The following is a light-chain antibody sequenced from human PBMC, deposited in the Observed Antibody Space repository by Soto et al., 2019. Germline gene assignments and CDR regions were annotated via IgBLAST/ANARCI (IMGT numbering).Light chain of an antibody. CDR3: QQYNNWLT. Sequence: EIVMTQSPATLSVSPGERATLSCRASQSVSSNLAWYQQKPGQAPRLLIYGASTRATGIPARFSGSGSGTEFTLSFSSLQSEDFAVYYCQQYNNWLTFGQGTRLEIK. V-gene: IGKV3-15*01. J-gene: IGKJ5*01. CDR2: GAS. CDR1: QSVSSN.